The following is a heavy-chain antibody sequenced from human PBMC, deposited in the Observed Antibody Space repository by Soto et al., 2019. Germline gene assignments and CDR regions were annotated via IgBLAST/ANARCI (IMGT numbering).Heavy chain of an antibody. D-gene: IGHD3-10*01. V-gene: IGHV5-10-1*01. CDR2: IDPSDSYT. CDR1: GYSFTSYW. CDR3: ASYPRDLGFGETYGMDV. Sequence: PGESLKISCKGSGYSFTSYWISWVRQMPGKGLEWMGRIDPSDSYTNYSPSFQGHVTISADKSISTAYLQWSSLKASDTAMYYCASYPRDLGFGETYGMDVWGKGTRFTVSS. J-gene: IGHJ6*04.